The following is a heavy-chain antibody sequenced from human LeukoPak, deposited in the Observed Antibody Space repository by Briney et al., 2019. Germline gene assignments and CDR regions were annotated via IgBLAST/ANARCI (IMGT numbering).Heavy chain of an antibody. D-gene: IGHD6-19*01. V-gene: IGHV3-48*01. CDR2: ISAGSTI. CDR3: ARRMSSGWYGRRDFDY. Sequence: GGSLRLSCAASGFNFGIYSLNWVRQAPGKGLEWLSYISAGSTIYYADSVKGRFTISRDNANNLLYLQMNSLRAEDTAVYYCARRMSSGWYGRRDFDYWGQGTLVTVSS. J-gene: IGHJ4*02. CDR1: GFNFGIYS.